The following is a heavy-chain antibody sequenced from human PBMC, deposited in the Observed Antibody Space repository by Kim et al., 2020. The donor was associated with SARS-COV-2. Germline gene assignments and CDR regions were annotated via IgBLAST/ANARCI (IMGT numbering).Heavy chain of an antibody. V-gene: IGHV3-7*01. CDR1: GFTFSSYW. CDR2: IKQDGSEK. CDR3: ARDLPVGWKKSHYFDY. D-gene: IGHD1-1*01. J-gene: IGHJ4*02. Sequence: GGSLTLSCAASGFTFSSYWMSWVRQAPGKGLEWVANIKQDGSEKYYVDSVKGRFTISRDNAKNSLYLQMNSLRAEDTTVYYCARDLPVGWKKSHYFDYWGQGTLVTVSS.